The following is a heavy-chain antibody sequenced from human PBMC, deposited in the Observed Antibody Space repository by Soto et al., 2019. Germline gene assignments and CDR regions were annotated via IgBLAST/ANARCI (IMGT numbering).Heavy chain of an antibody. CDR1: GGSITGYY. Sequence: SETLSLTCSVSGGSITGYYWSWIRQTPEKGLEWIGYIYHSGSTYYNPSLKSRVTILVDRSKNQFSLKLSSVTAADTAVYYCARGEVVALGYWGQGTLVTVSS. CDR3: ARGEVVALGY. V-gene: IGHV4-59*12. D-gene: IGHD2-15*01. CDR2: IYHSGST. J-gene: IGHJ4*02.